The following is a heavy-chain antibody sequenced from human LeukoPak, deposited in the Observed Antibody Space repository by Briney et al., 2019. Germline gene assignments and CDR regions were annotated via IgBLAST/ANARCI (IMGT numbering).Heavy chain of an antibody. V-gene: IGHV4-39*01. Sequence: GSLRLSCAASGFTFSSYSMNWIRQPPGKGLEWIGSIYYSGSTYYNPSLKSRVTISVDTSKNQFSLKLSSVTAADTAVYYCASTTLWERGYSYGFFDYWGQGTLVTVSS. J-gene: IGHJ4*02. CDR2: IYYSGST. CDR1: GFTFSSYS. CDR3: ASTTLWERGYSYGFFDY. D-gene: IGHD5-18*01.